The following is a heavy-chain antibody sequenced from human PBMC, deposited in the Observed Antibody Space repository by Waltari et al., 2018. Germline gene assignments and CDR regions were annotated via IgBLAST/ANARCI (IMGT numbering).Heavy chain of an antibody. CDR1: GFIFGSCA. J-gene: IGHJ4*02. CDR3: TKEVGFGAGSQLDF. Sequence: EVQLVESGGGLVQPGGSLRLSCAASGFIFGSCAMTWVRQGPGKEMKWVATIGGSDGRTHYADFAKGRFSISRDNFENTVSLQLSGLRVDDSARYYCTKEVGFGAGSQLDFWGQGVLVTVAS. CDR2: IGGSDGRT. D-gene: IGHD3-10*01. V-gene: IGHV3-23*04.